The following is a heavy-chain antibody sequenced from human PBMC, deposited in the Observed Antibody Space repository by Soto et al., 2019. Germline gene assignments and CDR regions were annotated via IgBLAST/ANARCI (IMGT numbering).Heavy chain of an antibody. J-gene: IGHJ4*02. CDR2: LSGSGGTT. D-gene: IGHD3-10*01. CDR3: AKQRAGYGSGSDTFYFDF. Sequence: GGSLRLSCSASGFPFSSYAMSWVRQAPGKGLEWVSALSGSGGTTYYADSVRGRFTISRDNSKNTLFLQMSSLRAEDTALYYCAKQRAGYGSGSDTFYFDFWGQGTLVTVSS. CDR1: GFPFSSYA. V-gene: IGHV3-23*01.